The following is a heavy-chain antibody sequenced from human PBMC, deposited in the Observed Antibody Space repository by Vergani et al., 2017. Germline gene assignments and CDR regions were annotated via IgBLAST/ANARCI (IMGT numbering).Heavy chain of an antibody. Sequence: QVQLQESGPGLVKPSETLSLTCSVSGYSISRGYYWGWIRQPPGKGLEWIATVFHSGRAYYNPCLRRRVTISVGTSKNQFSLRLTTLTAADTAVYYCARQFWVSQGFGAFETWGRGTEVSVSS. D-gene: IGHD3-10*01. CDR2: VFHSGRA. CDR1: GYSISRGYY. V-gene: IGHV4-38-2*02. J-gene: IGHJ3*02. CDR3: ARQFWVSQGFGAFET.